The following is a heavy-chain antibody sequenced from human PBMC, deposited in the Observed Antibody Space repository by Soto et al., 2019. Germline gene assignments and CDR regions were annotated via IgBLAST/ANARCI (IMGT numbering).Heavy chain of an antibody. J-gene: IGHJ6*02. CDR2: ISYDGSNK. D-gene: IGHD2-2*02. V-gene: IGHV3-30*18. Sequence: QVQLVESGGGVVQPGRSLRLSCAASGFTFSSYGMHWVRQAPGKGLEWVAVISYDGSNKYYADSVKGRFTISRDNSKNTLYLQMNSLRAEDTAVYYCAKEGECGSTSCYILGVYYYYGMDVWGQGTTVTVSS. CDR1: GFTFSSYG. CDR3: AKEGECGSTSCYILGVYYYYGMDV.